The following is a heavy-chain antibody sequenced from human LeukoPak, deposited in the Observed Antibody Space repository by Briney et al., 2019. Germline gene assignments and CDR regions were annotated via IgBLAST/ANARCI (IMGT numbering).Heavy chain of an antibody. CDR3: ARGTKRRYCSSTSCSNWFDP. CDR1: GYTFTSYG. D-gene: IGHD2-2*01. J-gene: IGHJ5*02. Sequence: ASVKLSCKASGYTFTSYGISWVRQAPGQGLEWMGWISAYNGSTNYAQKLQGRVTMTTDTSTSTAYMELRSLRSDDTAVYYCARGTKRRYCSSTSCSNWFDPWGQGTLVTVSS. V-gene: IGHV1-18*01. CDR2: ISAYNGST.